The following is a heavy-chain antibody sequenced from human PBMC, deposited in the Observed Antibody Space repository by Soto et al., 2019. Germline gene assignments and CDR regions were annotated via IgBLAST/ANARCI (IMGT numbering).Heavy chain of an antibody. CDR3: ATDHFGSNSDALEY. Sequence: PGGSLRLSCAASGFSFSSYSMNWVRQAPGKGLEWVSFISSSGVIYYADSVKGRFSISRDNAKNSLSLQMFSLRDEDTAIYFCATDHFGSNSDALEYWGQGTPVTAPQ. CDR1: GFSFSSYS. V-gene: IGHV3-48*02. D-gene: IGHD1-1*01. CDR2: ISSSGVI. J-gene: IGHJ4*02.